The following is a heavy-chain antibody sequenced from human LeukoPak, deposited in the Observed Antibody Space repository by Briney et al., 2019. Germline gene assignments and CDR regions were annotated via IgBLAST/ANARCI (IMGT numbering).Heavy chain of an antibody. CDR3: ARRGVWFGELSSGFDI. CDR1: GYSFTSYW. CDR2: IYPGDSDT. V-gene: IGHV5-51*01. Sequence: GESLKISCKGSGYSFTSYWIGWVRQMPGKGLEWMGIIYPGDSDTRYSPSFQGQVTISADKSISTAYLQWSSLKASDTAMYYCARRGVWFGELSSGFDIWGQGTMVTVSS. D-gene: IGHD3-10*01. J-gene: IGHJ3*02.